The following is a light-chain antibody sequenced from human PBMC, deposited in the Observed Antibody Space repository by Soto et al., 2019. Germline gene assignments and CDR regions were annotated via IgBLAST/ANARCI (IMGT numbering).Light chain of an antibody. CDR1: RSVGNN. CDR3: QQHADWPLT. CDR2: AAS. Sequence: EIVLTQSPATLSLYPGERATLSCRASRSVGNNLAWYQKKPGQAPGLLIYAASTRATGIPARFSGSGSGTDVTLTLSSLEPEDFAVYYCQQHADWPLTFGGGTKVEIK. V-gene: IGKV3-11*01. J-gene: IGKJ4*01.